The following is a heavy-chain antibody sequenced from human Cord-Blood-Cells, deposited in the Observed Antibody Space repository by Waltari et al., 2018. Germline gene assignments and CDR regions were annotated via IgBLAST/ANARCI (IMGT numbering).Heavy chain of an antibody. D-gene: IGHD6-13*01. Sequence: QVQLQQWGAGLLKPSETLSLTCAVYGGSFSGYYWSWIRQPPGKGLEWIGEINHSGSTNYNPSLKSRFPISVDTSKNQFSLKLSSVTAADTAVYYCARLAAAGTKCFDYWGQGTLVTVSS. CDR1: GGSFSGYY. CDR3: ARLAAAGTKCFDY. CDR2: INHSGST. J-gene: IGHJ4*02. V-gene: IGHV4-34*01.